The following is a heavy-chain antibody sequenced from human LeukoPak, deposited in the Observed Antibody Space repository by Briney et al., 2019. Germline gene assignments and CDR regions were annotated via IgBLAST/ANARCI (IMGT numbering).Heavy chain of an antibody. V-gene: IGHV4-34*01. J-gene: IGHJ6*02. Sequence: SETLSLTCAVYGGSFSGYYWSWIRQPPGKGLEWIGEINHSGSTNYNPSLKSRVTISVDTSKNQFSLKLSSVTAADTAVYYCARGKDYYGSGSYYNKASYGMDVWGQRTTVTASS. CDR3: ARGKDYYGSGSYYNKASYGMDV. D-gene: IGHD3-10*01. CDR1: GGSFSGYY. CDR2: INHSGST.